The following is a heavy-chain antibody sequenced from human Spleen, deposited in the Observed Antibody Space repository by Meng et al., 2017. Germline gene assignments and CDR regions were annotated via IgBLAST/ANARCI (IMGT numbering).Heavy chain of an antibody. CDR2: IYSGGST. CDR1: GFTFSNYA. V-gene: IGHV3-53*01. D-gene: IGHD1-26*01. Sequence: GESLKISCAASGFTFSNYAMNWVRQAPGKGLEWVSVIYSGGSTYYADSVKGRFTISRDNSKNTLYLQMNSLRAEATAVYYCARGYSGSYWAVGYWGQGTLVTVSS. CDR3: ARGYSGSYWAVGY. J-gene: IGHJ4*02.